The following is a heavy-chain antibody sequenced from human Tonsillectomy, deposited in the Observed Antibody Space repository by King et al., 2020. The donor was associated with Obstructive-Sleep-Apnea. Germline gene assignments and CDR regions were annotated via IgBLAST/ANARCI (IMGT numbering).Heavy chain of an antibody. D-gene: IGHD6-13*01. Sequence: QLVQSGAEVKKPGASVKMSCKTSGYTFSMYYLHWVRQAPGQGLEWMGFINASGGGTRYAQNFEGRVTMTRDTSTTTGYLELSSLRPGDTAIYYCARSFSSIWYEDYWGQGTLLTVSP. CDR3: ARSFSSIWYEDY. J-gene: IGHJ4*02. V-gene: IGHV1-46*01. CDR1: GYTFSMYY. CDR2: INASGGGT.